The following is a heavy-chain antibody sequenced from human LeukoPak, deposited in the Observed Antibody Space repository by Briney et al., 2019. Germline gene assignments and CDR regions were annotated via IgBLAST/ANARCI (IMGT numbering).Heavy chain of an antibody. CDR2: INPSGGST. CDR1: GYTFTSYY. V-gene: IGHV1-46*01. Sequence: ASVKVSCKASGYTFTSYYMHWVRQAPGQGLEWMGIINPSGGSTSYAQKFQGRVTMTRDTSTSTVYMELSSLRSEDTAVYYCARDVPGIAAAGTKGCFDPWGQGTLVTVSS. CDR3: ARDVPGIAAAGTKGCFDP. D-gene: IGHD6-13*01. J-gene: IGHJ5*02.